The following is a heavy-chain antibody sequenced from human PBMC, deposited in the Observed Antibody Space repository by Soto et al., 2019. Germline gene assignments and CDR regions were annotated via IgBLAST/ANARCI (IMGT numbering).Heavy chain of an antibody. CDR1: GDSVSSNSAA. Sequence: SQTLSLTCAISGDSVSSNSAAWNWIRQSPSRGLEWLGRTYYRSKWYNDYAVSVKSRITINPDTSKNQFSLQLNSVTPEDTAVYYCARSESYSYGRYCYYYYGMDVWGQGTTVTVSS. D-gene: IGHD5-18*01. V-gene: IGHV6-1*01. CDR3: ARSESYSYGRYCYYYYGMDV. J-gene: IGHJ6*02. CDR2: TYYRSKWYN.